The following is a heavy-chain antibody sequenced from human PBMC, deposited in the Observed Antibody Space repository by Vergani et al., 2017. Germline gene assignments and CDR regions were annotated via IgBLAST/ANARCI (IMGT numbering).Heavy chain of an antibody. V-gene: IGHV4-31*03. CDR1: GGSISSSSYY. CDR3: ARTYSGSYSADY. CDR2: IYYSGTT. J-gene: IGHJ4*02. Sequence: QLQLQESGPGLVKPSETLSLTCTVSGGSISSSSYYWGWIRQPPGKGLEWIGYIYYSGTTYYTPSLKSRVTISVDTSKNQFSLKLSSVTDADTAVYYCARTYSGSYSADYWGQGTLVTVSS. D-gene: IGHD1-26*01.